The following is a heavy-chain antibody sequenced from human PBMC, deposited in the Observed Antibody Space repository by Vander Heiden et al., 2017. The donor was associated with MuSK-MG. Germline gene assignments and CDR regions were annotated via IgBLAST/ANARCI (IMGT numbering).Heavy chain of an antibody. J-gene: IGHJ4*02. Sequence: EVQLVESGGGLVKPGGSLRLSCAASGFTFSSYSMNWVRQAPGKGLEWVSSISSSSSYIYYADSVKGRFTISRDNAKNSLYLQMNSLRAEDTAVYYCARGHLGHMGSSGWHAVDFGGRSRGQGTLVTVSS. CDR3: ARGHLGHMGSSGWHAVDFGGRS. V-gene: IGHV3-21*01. D-gene: IGHD6-19*01. CDR2: ISSSSSYI. CDR1: GFTFSSYS.